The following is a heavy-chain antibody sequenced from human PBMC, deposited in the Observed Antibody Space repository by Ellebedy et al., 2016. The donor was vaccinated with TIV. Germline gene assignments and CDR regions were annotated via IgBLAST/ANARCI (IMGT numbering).Heavy chain of an antibody. V-gene: IGHV3-23*01. D-gene: IGHD5-18*01. J-gene: IGHJ6*02. CDR1: GFTFSDYY. Sequence: PGGSLRLSCAASGFTFSDYYMSWIRLAPGQGLEWVSAISGSGGSTYYADSVKGRFTISRDNSKNTLYLQMNSLRAEDKAVYYCARGTKWIQLWPNYGMDVWGQGTTVTVSS. CDR2: ISGSGGST. CDR3: ARGTKWIQLWPNYGMDV.